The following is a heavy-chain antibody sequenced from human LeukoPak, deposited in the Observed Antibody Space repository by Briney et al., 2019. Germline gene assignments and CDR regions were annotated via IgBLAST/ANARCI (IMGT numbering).Heavy chain of an antibody. CDR1: GFTFSGSG. CDR3: VTEVSGSFPT. CDR2: ISGSGSNT. D-gene: IGHD1-26*01. V-gene: IGHV3-23*01. J-gene: IGHJ4*02. Sequence: GGSLRLSCAASGFTFSGSGMSWVRQAPGKGLEWVSTISGSGSNTHYADSVKGRFTISRDNSKNTLYLQMNSLKNEDTAVYYCVTEVSGSFPTWGQGTLVTVSS.